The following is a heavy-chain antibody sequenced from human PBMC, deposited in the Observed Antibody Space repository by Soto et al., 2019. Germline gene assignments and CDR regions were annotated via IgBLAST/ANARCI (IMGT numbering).Heavy chain of an antibody. CDR1: GYTFTSYG. V-gene: IGHV1-18*01. CDR2: ISAYNGNT. D-gene: IGHD5-18*01. Sequence: QVQLVQSGAEVKKPGASVKVSCKASGYTFTSYGISWVRQAPGQGLEWMGWISAYNGNTNYAQKLQGRVTMTTDTSTSTGYMELRSPRADDTAVYYWAGAGYSYGPAWCAPWGQGTLVTGSS. CDR3: AGAGYSYGPAWCAP. J-gene: IGHJ5*02.